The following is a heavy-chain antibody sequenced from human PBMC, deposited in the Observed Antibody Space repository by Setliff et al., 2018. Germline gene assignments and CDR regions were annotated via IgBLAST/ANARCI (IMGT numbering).Heavy chain of an antibody. CDR1: GGTFSSHY. J-gene: IGHJ2*01. CDR3: VRVRRGGYHSIYWSFDL. D-gene: IGHD1-26*01. CDR2: IIPASNGA. Sequence: SVKVSCKASGGTFSSHYISWVRQAPGQGPQWLGRIIPASNGANYAQRFRGRVSFSADISTGTVFMDLSSLESEDTAVYYCVRVRRGGYHSIYWSFDLWGRGTLGTVSS. V-gene: IGHV1-69*04.